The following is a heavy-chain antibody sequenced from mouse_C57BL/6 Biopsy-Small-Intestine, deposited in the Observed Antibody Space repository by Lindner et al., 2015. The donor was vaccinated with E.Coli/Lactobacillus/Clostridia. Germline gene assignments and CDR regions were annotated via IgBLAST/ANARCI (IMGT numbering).Heavy chain of an antibody. CDR2: ISSGSSTI. D-gene: IGHD4-1*01. J-gene: IGHJ1*03. Sequence: VQLQESGGGLVKPGGSLKLSCAASGFTFSDYGMHWVRQAPEKGLEWVAYISSGSSTIYYADTVKGRFTISRDNAKNTLFLQMTSLRSEDTAMYYCARQTGTRYFDVWGTGTTVTVSS. CDR1: GFTFSDYG. CDR3: ARQTGTRYFDV. V-gene: IGHV5-17*01.